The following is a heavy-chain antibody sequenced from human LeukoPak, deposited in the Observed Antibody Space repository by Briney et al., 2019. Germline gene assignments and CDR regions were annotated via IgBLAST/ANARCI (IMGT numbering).Heavy chain of an antibody. V-gene: IGHV3-74*01. D-gene: IGHD3-10*01. CDR2: INSDGSGT. J-gene: IGHJ4*02. Sequence: GGSLRLSCAASGFTFSSYWMHWVRQAPGKGLVWVSRINSDGSGTFYADSVKGRFTISRDNAKNTLYLQMNSLRAEDTAAYYFERDYYGWGDYWGQGTLVTVSS. CDR3: ERDYYGWGDY. CDR1: GFTFSSYW.